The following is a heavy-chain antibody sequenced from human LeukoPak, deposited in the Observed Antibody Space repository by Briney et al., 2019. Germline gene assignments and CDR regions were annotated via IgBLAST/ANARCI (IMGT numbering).Heavy chain of an antibody. Sequence: GGSLRLSCAASGFTFNNYWMHWVRQAPGKGLEWVSYISSTSTSTYYADSAKGRLTISRDNAQNSLYLQMNSLGDDDTAVYYCARGCYYERSGYCPFDYWGPGTLVTVSS. J-gene: IGHJ4*02. CDR1: GFTFNNYW. CDR2: ISSTSTST. D-gene: IGHD3-22*01. V-gene: IGHV3-48*02. CDR3: ARGCYYERSGYCPFDY.